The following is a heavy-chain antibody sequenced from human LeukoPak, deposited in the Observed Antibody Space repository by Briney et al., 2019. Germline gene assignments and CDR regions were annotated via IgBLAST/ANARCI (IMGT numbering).Heavy chain of an antibody. V-gene: IGHV3-9*01. CDR3: AKDYGYSSSWYDY. CDR2: ISWNSASV. Sequence: GRSLRLSCEASGFTFDDYGMHWVRQAPGKGLEWVSTISWNSASVGYVDSVKGRFTISRDNAKKTLYLQMNSLRPEDTALYYCAKDYGYSSSWYDYGGQGTLVTVSA. CDR1: GFTFDDYG. D-gene: IGHD6-13*01. J-gene: IGHJ4*02.